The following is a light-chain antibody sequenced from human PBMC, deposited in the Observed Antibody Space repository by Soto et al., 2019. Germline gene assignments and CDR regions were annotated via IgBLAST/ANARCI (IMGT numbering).Light chain of an antibody. CDR3: QKHNAAPWT. J-gene: IGKJ1*01. V-gene: IGKV1-27*01. Sequence: DIQMTQSPSSLSASVGDRVTITCRASQGISIYLAWYQQRPGKVPRLLIYDASTLQSGVPSRFSASGSGTDVTLTIASLQPEDAATYYCQKHNAAPWTFGPGTKVEIK. CDR1: QGISIY. CDR2: DAS.